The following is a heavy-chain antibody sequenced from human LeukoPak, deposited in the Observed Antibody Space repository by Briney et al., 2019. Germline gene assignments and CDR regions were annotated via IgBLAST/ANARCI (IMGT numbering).Heavy chain of an antibody. D-gene: IGHD3-22*01. J-gene: IGHJ4*02. CDR2: IKQDGSEK. V-gene: IGHV3-7*01. Sequence: PGGSLRLPCAASGFTFSSYWMSWVRQAPGKGLEWVANIKQDGSEKYYVDSVKGRFTISRDNAKNSLYLQMNSLGAEDTAVYYCAREGYDSSGYYCIFDYWGQGTLVTVSS. CDR1: GFTFSSYW. CDR3: AREGYDSSGYYCIFDY.